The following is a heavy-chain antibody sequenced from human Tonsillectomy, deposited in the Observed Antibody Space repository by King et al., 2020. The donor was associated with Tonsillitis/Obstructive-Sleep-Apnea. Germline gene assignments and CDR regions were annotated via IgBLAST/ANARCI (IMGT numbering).Heavy chain of an antibody. CDR3: ARGADYVWGSYRDFDY. CDR1: GFTFSSYE. Sequence: MQLVQSGGGLVQPGGSLRLSCAASGFTFSSYEMNWVRQAPGKGLEWVSYISSSGSTIYYADSVKGRFTISRDNAKNSLYLQMNSLRAEDTAVYYCARGADYVWGSYRDFDYWGQGTLVTVSS. CDR2: ISSSGSTI. J-gene: IGHJ4*02. V-gene: IGHV3-48*03. D-gene: IGHD3-16*02.